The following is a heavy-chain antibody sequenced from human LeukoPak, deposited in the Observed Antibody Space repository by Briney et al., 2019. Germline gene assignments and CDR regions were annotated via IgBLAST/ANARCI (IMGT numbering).Heavy chain of an antibody. CDR3: ARPPLEWLLPHFDY. CDR1: GFTFSSYS. Sequence: GGSLRLSCAASGFTFSSYSMNWVRQAPGKGLEWVSSISSSSSYIYYADSVKGRLTISRDNAKNSLYLQMNSLRAEDTAVYYCARPPLEWLLPHFDYWGQGTLVTVSS. J-gene: IGHJ4*02. D-gene: IGHD3-3*01. CDR2: ISSSSSYI. V-gene: IGHV3-21*01.